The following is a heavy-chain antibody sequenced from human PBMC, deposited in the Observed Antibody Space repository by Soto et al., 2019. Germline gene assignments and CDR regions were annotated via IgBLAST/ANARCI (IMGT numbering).Heavy chain of an antibody. CDR3: ARDPAVAYFDY. Sequence: GGSLRLSCAASGFTFSSYAMHWVRQAPGKGLEWVAVISYDGSNKYYADSVKGRFTISRDNSKNTLYLQMNSLRAEDTAVYYCARDPAVAYFDYWGQGTLVTVS. D-gene: IGHD6-19*01. J-gene: IGHJ4*02. CDR2: ISYDGSNK. V-gene: IGHV3-30-3*01. CDR1: GFTFSSYA.